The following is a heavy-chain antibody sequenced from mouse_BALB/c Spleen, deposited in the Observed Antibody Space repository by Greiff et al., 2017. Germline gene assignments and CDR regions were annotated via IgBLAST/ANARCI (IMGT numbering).Heavy chain of an antibody. D-gene: IGHD2-14*01. CDR2: ISNGGGST. CDR1: GFTFSSYT. J-gene: IGHJ2*01. V-gene: IGHV5-12-2*01. CDR3: ARVGTYYRYAFDY. Sequence: DVMLVESGGGLVQPGGSLKLSCAASGFTFSSYTMSWVRQTPEKRLEWVAYISNGGGSTYYPDTVKGRFTISRDNAKNTLYLQMSSLKSEDTAMYYCARVGTYYRYAFDYWGQGTTLTVSS.